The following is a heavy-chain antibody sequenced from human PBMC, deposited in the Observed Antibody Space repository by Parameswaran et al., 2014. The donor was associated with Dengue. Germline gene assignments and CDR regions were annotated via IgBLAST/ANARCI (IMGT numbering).Heavy chain of an antibody. Sequence: WIRQPQEGLEWVAVISYDVNNKYYAESVKGRFTISRDNSKNTLYLQMNSLRAEDTAVYYCARDNYGFDYWGQGTLVTVSS. J-gene: IGHJ4*02. D-gene: IGHD4-11*01. V-gene: IGHV3-30-3*01. CDR3: ARDNYGFDY. CDR2: ISYDVNNK.